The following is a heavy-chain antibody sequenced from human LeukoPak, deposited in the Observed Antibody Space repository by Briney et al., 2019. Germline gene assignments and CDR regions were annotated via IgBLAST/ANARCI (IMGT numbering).Heavy chain of an antibody. CDR3: AKKSPGTGRWELLSFDY. Sequence: GESLRLSCAASGFTVSSNYMSWVRQAPGKGLEWVSVIYSGGSTYYAHSVKGRFTISRDNSKNTLYLQMNSLRAEDTAVYFCAKKSPGTGRWELLSFDYWGQGTLVTVSS. J-gene: IGHJ4*02. CDR1: GFTVSSNY. D-gene: IGHD1-26*01. CDR2: IYSGGST. V-gene: IGHV3-53*01.